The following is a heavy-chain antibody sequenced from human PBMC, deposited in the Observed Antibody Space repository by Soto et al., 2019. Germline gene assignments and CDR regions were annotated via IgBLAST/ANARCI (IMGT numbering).Heavy chain of an antibody. V-gene: IGHV3-48*02. J-gene: IGHJ5*02. CDR1: GFTFSSYA. Sequence: GGSLRLSCSASGFTFSSYAMHWVRQAPGKGLEYVSYISSSSSTIYYADSVKGRFTISRDNAKNSLYLQMNSLRDEDTAVYYCAREGGSLNWFDPWGQGTLVTVSS. D-gene: IGHD1-26*01. CDR3: AREGGSLNWFDP. CDR2: ISSSSSTI.